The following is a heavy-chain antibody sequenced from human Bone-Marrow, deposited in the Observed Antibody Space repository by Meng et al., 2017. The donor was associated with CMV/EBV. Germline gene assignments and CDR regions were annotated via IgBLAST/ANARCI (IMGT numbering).Heavy chain of an antibody. CDR3: ATWFGELKGWFDP. D-gene: IGHD3-10*01. V-gene: IGHV1-69*01. CDR1: GYIFIDYY. Sequence: QVQLVQSGAEVKKPGAAVRVSCKASGYIFIDYYRHWLRQAPGQGLEWMGWIIPIFGTANYAQKFQGRVTITADESTSTAYMELSSLRSEDTAVYYCATWFGELKGWFDPWGQGTLVTVSS. CDR2: IIPIFGTA. J-gene: IGHJ5*02.